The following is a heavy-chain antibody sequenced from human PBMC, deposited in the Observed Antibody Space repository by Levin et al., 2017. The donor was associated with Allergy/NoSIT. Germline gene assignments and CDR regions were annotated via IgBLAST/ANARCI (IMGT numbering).Heavy chain of an antibody. CDR3: AREDGSTFDF. CDR1: GGSISGGGYH. V-gene: IGHV4-31*03. CDR2: IYYSGST. D-gene: IGHD2-2*03. Sequence: SQTLSLTCTVSGGSISGGGYHWTWLRQHPEKGLEWIGYIYYSGSTFYNPSLKSRLMISVDTSKNQFSLNVSSVTAADTAVYYCAREDGSTFDFWGQGALVTVAS. J-gene: IGHJ4*02.